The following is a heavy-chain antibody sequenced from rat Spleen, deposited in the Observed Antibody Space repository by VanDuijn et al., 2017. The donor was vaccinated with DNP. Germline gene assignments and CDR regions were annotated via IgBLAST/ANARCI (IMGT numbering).Heavy chain of an antibody. Sequence: QVQLKESGPGLVQPSQTLSPTCTVSGFSLTSYTVSWVRQPPGKGLEWLAAMSSGGSRYYNSGLKSRMRISRDTSKSKVFLKLSSLQTEDTATYYCARDLIIRDTTSAMDVWGQGTSVTVSS. J-gene: IGHJ4*01. CDR3: ARDLIIRDTTSAMDV. CDR2: MSSGGSR. CDR1: GFSLTSYT. V-gene: IGHV2-6*01. D-gene: IGHD4-3*01.